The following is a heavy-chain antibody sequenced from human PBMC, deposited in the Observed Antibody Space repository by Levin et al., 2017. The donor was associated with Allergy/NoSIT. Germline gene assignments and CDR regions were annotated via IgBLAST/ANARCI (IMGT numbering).Heavy chain of an antibody. Sequence: NPGGSLRLSCVASGFTFSDYYMSWIRQAPGKGLEWLSYISSANYYTNYADSVRGRFTISRDNARSSLYLEMNSLRDEDTAVYYCARDRSSEYFDLWGQGTLVTVSS. CDR1: GFTFSDYY. CDR2: ISSANYYT. CDR3: ARDRSSEYFDL. J-gene: IGHJ4*02. V-gene: IGHV3-11*06.